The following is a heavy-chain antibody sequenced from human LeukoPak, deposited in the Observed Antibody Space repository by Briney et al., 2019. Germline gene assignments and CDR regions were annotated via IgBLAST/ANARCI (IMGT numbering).Heavy chain of an antibody. V-gene: IGHV3-21*01. J-gene: IGHJ4*02. CDR3: ALADGRGLSTN. Sequence: PGGSLRLSCAASGFTFSSYSMNWVRQAPGKGLKWVSSISSSSSYIYYADSVKGRFTISRDNAKNSLYLQMNSLRAEDTAVYYCALADGRGLSTNWGQGTLVTVSS. D-gene: IGHD2-15*01. CDR2: ISSSSSYI. CDR1: GFTFSSYS.